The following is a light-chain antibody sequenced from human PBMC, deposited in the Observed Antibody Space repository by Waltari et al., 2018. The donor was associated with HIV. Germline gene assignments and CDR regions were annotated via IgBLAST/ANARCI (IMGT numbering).Light chain of an antibody. V-gene: IGKV1-5*03. J-gene: IGKJ3*01. CDR1: QSVSTW. CDR2: KTS. CDR3: QQMNSFS. Sequence: DIQMTQSPSTLSASVGDRVTITCRASQSVSTWLAWYQQKPGKAPKLVIYKTSSLETEVPSRVSGSGSGTEFTLTISDLHPDDFATYYCQQMNSFSFGPGTKVEI.